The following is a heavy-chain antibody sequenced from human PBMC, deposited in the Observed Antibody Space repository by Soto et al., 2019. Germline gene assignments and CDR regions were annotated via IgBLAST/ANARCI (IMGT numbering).Heavy chain of an antibody. Sequence: PSETLSLTCTVSGGSISSGGYYWSWIRQHPGKGLEWIGYIYYSGSTYYNPSLKSRVTISVDTSKNQFSLKLSSVTAADTAVYYCAREASITIFGVVTAKANWFDPWRQGTLVAVSS. CDR3: AREASITIFGVVTAKANWFDP. CDR1: GGSISSGGYY. J-gene: IGHJ5*02. D-gene: IGHD3-3*01. CDR2: IYYSGST. V-gene: IGHV4-31*03.